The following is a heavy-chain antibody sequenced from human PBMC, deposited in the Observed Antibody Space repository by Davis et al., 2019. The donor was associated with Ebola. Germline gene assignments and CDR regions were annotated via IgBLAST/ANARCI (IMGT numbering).Heavy chain of an antibody. CDR3: ARDRDFRFLDV. CDR2: ISRRGST. V-gene: IGHV4-30-4*01. D-gene: IGHD3-16*01. Sequence: SETLSLTCTVSGGSISSGDYYWSWIRQPPGKGLEWIGYISRRGSTYYNPSLKSRVSISLDTSKNQFSLRVSSVTAADTAVYYCARDRDFRFLDVWGEGTPITVSS. CDR1: GGSISSGDYY. J-gene: IGHJ6*04.